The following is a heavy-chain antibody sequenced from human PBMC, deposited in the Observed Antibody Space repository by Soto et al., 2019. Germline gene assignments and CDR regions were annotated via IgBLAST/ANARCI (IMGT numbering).Heavy chain of an antibody. J-gene: IGHJ6*02. Sequence: SETLSLTCTVSGGSISSGVYYWSWIRHHPGKGLEWIGYIYYSGSTYYNPSLKSRVTISVDTSKNQFSLKLSSATAADTAVYYCARGVRDYVHYYYGMDVWGQGTTVTVSS. D-gene: IGHD4-17*01. V-gene: IGHV4-31*03. CDR1: GGSISSGVYY. CDR3: ARGVRDYVHYYYGMDV. CDR2: IYYSGST.